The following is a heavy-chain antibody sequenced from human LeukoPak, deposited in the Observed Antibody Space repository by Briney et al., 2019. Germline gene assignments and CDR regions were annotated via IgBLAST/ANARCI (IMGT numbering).Heavy chain of an antibody. Sequence: SETLSLTCTVSGGSISSGSYYWSWIRQPAGKGLEWIRAIDTSGSTNYNASLKRRVTISVATSKNQFSLKLSSVTAADTAVYYCARASGYSSGWYWFDPWGQGTLVTVSS. V-gene: IGHV4-61*02. CDR2: IDTSGST. CDR1: GGSISSGSYY. CDR3: ARASGYSSGWYWFDP. J-gene: IGHJ5*02. D-gene: IGHD6-19*01.